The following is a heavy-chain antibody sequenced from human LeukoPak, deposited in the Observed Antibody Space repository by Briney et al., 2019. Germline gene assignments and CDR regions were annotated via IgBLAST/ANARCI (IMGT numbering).Heavy chain of an antibody. CDR3: ARDLKRGYSSGRYSWGTGSSNDF. D-gene: IGHD6-19*01. J-gene: IGHJ4*02. V-gene: IGHV1-2*02. Sequence: ASVKVSCKASGYTFTSYDINWVRQARGQGLEWMGSINPNSGGTNYAQKFQGRVTMTRDTSISTAYMELSRLRSDDTAVYYCARDLKRGYSSGRYSWGTGSSNDFWGQGTLVTVSS. CDR1: GYTFTSYD. CDR2: INPNSGGT.